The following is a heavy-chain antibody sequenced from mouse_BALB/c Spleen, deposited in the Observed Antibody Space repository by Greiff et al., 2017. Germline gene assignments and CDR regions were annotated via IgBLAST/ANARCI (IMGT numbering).Heavy chain of an antibody. CDR2: INPDSSTI. Sequence: EVMLVESGGGLVQPGGSLKLSCAASGFDFSRYWMSWVRQAPGKGLEWIGEINPDSSTINYTPSLKDKFIISRDNANNTLYLQMSKVSSEDTALYYCARRGYGYGAWFAYWGQGTLVTVSA. J-gene: IGHJ3*01. CDR1: GFDFSRYW. D-gene: IGHD2-2*01. V-gene: IGHV4-1*02. CDR3: ARRGYGYGAWFAY.